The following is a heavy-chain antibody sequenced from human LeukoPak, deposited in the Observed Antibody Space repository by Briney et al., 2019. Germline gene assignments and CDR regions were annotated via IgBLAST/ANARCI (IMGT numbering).Heavy chain of an antibody. V-gene: IGHV4-31*03. CDR2: IYYSGST. CDR3: ARDKIDRSSSWYDY. D-gene: IGHD6-13*01. Sequence: SQTLSLTCTVSGGSISSGGYYWSWIRQHPGKGLEWIGYIYYSGSTYYNPSLKSRVTISVDTSKNQFSLKPSSVTAAGTAVYYCARDKIDRSSSWYDYWGQGTLVTVSS. CDR1: GGSISSGGYY. J-gene: IGHJ4*02.